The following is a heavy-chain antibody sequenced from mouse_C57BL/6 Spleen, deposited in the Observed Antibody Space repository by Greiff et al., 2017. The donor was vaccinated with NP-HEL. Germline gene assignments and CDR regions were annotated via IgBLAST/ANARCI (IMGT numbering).Heavy chain of an antibody. CDR2: IYPSDSET. V-gene: IGHV1-61*01. J-gene: IGHJ3*01. CDR3: ARDYGSSPFAY. CDR1: GYTFTSYW. D-gene: IGHD1-1*01. Sequence: QVQLKQPGAELVRPGSSVKLSCKASGYTFTSYWMDWVKQRPGQGLEWIGNIYPSDSETHYNQKFKDKATLTVDKSSSTAYMQLSSLTSEDSAVYYCARDYGSSPFAYWGQGTLGTVSA.